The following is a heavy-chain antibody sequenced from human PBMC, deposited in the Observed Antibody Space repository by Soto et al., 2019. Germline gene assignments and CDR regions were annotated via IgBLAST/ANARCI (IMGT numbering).Heavy chain of an antibody. J-gene: IGHJ6*02. CDR1: GGSISSGGYY. CDR2: IYYSGST. V-gene: IGHV4-31*03. CDR3: ARDRGWFYYYGMDV. Sequence: SETLSLTCTVSGGSISSGGYYWSWIRQHPGKGLEWIGYIYYSGSTYYNPSLKSRVTISVDTSKNQFSLKLSSVTAADTAVYYCARDRGWFYYYGMDVWGQGTTVTVSS. D-gene: IGHD2-15*01.